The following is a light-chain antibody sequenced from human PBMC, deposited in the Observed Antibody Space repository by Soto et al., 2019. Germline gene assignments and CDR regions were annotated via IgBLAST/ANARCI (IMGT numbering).Light chain of an antibody. Sequence: DIQMTQSPSTLSASVGDRVTITCRASQSISSWLAWYQQKPGKAPKLLIYDASNLESGVPSRFGGSGSGTEFTLTIASLQPDDFATYYCQQYETFSGTFGPGTKV. V-gene: IGKV1-5*01. CDR1: QSISSW. CDR3: QQYETFSGT. CDR2: DAS. J-gene: IGKJ1*01.